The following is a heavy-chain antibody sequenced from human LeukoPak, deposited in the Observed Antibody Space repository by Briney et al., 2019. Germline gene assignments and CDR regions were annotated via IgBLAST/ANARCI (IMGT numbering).Heavy chain of an antibody. V-gene: IGHV4-39*01. CDR3: ARLPRPVGSIPHDAFDI. J-gene: IGHJ3*02. CDR2: IYYSGST. CDR1: GGSISSSTYY. Sequence: PSETLSLTCTVSGGSISSSTYYWGWIRQPPGKGLEWIGNIYYSGSTYYKPSLKSRLTISVDTSKNQFSLTLSSVTAADTAVYYCARLPRPVGSIPHDAFDIWGQGTMVTVSS. D-gene: IGHD1-26*01.